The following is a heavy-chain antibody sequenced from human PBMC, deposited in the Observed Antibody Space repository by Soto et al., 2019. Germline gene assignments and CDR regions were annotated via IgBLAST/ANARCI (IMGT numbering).Heavy chain of an antibody. Sequence: ASVKVSCKASGGTFSSYAISWVRQAPGQGLEWMGGIIPIFGTANYAQKFQGRVTITADESTSTAYMELSSLRSEDTAVYYCARGGSSSWYRGGAFDIWGQGTMVTVSS. V-gene: IGHV1-69*13. D-gene: IGHD6-13*01. CDR1: GGTFSSYA. CDR2: IIPIFGTA. CDR3: ARGGSSSWYRGGAFDI. J-gene: IGHJ3*02.